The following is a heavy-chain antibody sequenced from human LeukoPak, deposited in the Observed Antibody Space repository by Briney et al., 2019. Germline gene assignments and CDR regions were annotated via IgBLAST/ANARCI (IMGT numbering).Heavy chain of an antibody. D-gene: IGHD3-22*01. V-gene: IGHV4-59*01. Sequence: SETLSLTCTVSGGSISSYYWSWIRQPPAKGLEWIGYIYYSVSTNSNPSLKSRVTISVDTSKNQFSLKLSSVTAADTAVYYCARAGPGTSSGLGGYPPDYYYYMDVWGKGTTVTVSS. J-gene: IGHJ6*03. CDR3: ARAGPGTSSGLGGYPPDYYYYMDV. CDR2: IYYSVST. CDR1: GGSISSYY.